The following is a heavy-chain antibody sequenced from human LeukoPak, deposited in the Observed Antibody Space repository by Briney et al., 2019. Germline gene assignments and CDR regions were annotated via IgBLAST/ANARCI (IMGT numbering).Heavy chain of an antibody. V-gene: IGHV2-70*11. CDR3: ARERRNYESSGYFPYYLDS. D-gene: IGHD3-22*01. CDR2: IDWDDNK. J-gene: IGHJ4*02. Sequence: SGPTLVNPTQTLTLTCTFSGFSLSTNGVCVSWIRQPPGKALEWLARIDWDDNKYYTTSLKTRLTISKDTSKNQVVLTMTNMDPVDTATYFCARERRNYESSGYFPYYLDSWGQGTLVTVSS. CDR1: GFSLSTNGVC.